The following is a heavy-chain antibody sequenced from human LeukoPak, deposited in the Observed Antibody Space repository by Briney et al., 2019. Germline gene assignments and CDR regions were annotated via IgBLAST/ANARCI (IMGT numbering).Heavy chain of an antibody. CDR2: ISYDGSNK. CDR3: ASLYCGGDCYRHRRTNYYYYYGMDV. V-gene: IGHV3-30-3*01. Sequence: PGGSLRFSCAASGFTFSSYAMHWVRKAPGKGLEWVAVISYDGSNKYYAAPVKGRFTTSRDNSKNTLDLQMNSLRAEDTAVYYCASLYCGGDCYRHRRTNYYYYYGMDVWGQGTTVTVSS. CDR1: GFTFSSYA. D-gene: IGHD2-21*02. J-gene: IGHJ6*02.